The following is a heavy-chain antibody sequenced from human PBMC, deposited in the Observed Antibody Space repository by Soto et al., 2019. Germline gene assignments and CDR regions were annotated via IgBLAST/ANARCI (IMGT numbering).Heavy chain of an antibody. CDR1: GFTVSSNY. CDR2: IYSGGST. V-gene: IGHV3-66*01. J-gene: IGHJ4*02. Sequence: EVQLVESGGGLVQPGGSLRLSCAASGFTVSSNYMSWVRQAPGKGLEWVSVIYSGGSTYYADSVKGRFTISRDNSKNTLYLQMNSLRAEDTAVYYCARATHDYSNYGYYLDYWGQGTLVTVSS. CDR3: ARATHDYSNYGYYLDY. D-gene: IGHD4-4*01.